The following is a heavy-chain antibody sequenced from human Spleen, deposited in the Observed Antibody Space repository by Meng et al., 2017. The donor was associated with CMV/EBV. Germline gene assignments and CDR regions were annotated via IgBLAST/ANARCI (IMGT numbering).Heavy chain of an antibody. Sequence: ASVKVSCKASGYTFTSYDINWVRQATGQGLEWMGWMNPNSGNTGYAQKFQGRVTMTRNTSISTAYMELSSLRSEDTAVYYCARDGAPYYYDSSAYIVFWGQGTLVTVSS. J-gene: IGHJ4*02. CDR2: MNPNSGNT. CDR3: ARDGAPYYYDSSAYIVF. CDR1: GYTFTSYD. D-gene: IGHD3-22*01. V-gene: IGHV1-8*01.